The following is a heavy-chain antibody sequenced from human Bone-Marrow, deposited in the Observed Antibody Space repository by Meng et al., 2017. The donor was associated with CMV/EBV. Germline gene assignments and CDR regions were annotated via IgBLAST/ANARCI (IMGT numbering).Heavy chain of an antibody. CDR2: MNPNCGNT. Sequence: ASVKVSCKASGYTFTSYDINWVRQATGQGLEWMGWMNPNCGNTGYAQKFQGRVTMTRNTPISTAYMELSSVRSDDTAVYYCAREAFGAMADYWGQGTLVTVSS. CDR3: AREAFGAMADY. J-gene: IGHJ4*02. CDR1: GYTFTSYD. V-gene: IGHV1-8*01. D-gene: IGHD3-3*01.